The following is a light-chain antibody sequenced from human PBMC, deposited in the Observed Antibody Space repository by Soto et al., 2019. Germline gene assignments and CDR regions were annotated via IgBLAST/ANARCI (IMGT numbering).Light chain of an antibody. CDR2: EVS. CDR3: SSYTSSSTLNYV. V-gene: IGLV2-8*01. J-gene: IGLJ1*01. Sequence: QSALTQPPSASGSPGQSVTISCTGTSSDVGGYNYVSWYQQHPGKAPKLMIYEVSERPSGVPDRFSGSKSSNTASLTVSGLQAEDEADYYCSSYTSSSTLNYVFGTGTKVTVL. CDR1: SSDVGGYNY.